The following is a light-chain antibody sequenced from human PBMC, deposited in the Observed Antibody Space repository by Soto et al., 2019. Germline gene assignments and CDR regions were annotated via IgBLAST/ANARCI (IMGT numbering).Light chain of an antibody. CDR3: QQYNSYS. CDR1: QSISGW. V-gene: IGKV1-5*01. CDR2: DAS. J-gene: IGKJ1*01. Sequence: DIQLTQSPSSLSASVGDRVTITCRASQSISGWLAWYQQKPGKAPKLLIYDASSLETGVPSRFSGNGSGTEFTLTISSMQSDDFATYYCQQYNSYSFGQGTKVDIK.